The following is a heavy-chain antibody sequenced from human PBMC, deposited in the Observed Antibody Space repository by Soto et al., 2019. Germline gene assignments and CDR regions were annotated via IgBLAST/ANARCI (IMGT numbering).Heavy chain of an antibody. CDR1: GYTFTGYY. Sequence: QVQLVQSGAEVKKPGASVKVSCKASGYTFTGYYMHWVRQAPGQGLEWMGWINPNSGVTNYAQKFQGRVTMTRDTSISTAYMELSRLRSDDTAVYYCAREGTGKNFDYWGQGTLVTVSS. J-gene: IGHJ4*02. V-gene: IGHV1-2*02. D-gene: IGHD7-27*01. CDR3: AREGTGKNFDY. CDR2: INPNSGVT.